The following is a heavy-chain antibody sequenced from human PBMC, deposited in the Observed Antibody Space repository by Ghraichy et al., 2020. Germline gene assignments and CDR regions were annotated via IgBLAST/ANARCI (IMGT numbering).Heavy chain of an antibody. CDR2: ISSSSSTI. V-gene: IGHV3-48*02. CDR1: GFTFSNYI. Sequence: GGSLRLSCAASGFTFSNYIMNWVRQAPGKGLEWVSYISSSSSTIYYADSVKGRFTISRDNAKNSLYLQMNSLRDEDTAVYYCAREGHYGDSGFDYWGQGTLVTVSS. CDR3: AREGHYGDSGFDY. J-gene: IGHJ4*02. D-gene: IGHD4-17*01.